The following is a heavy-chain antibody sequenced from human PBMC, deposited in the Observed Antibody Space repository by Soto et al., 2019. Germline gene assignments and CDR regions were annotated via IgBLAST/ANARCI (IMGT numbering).Heavy chain of an antibody. CDR3: GKRYCGYLATE. J-gene: IGHJ1*01. V-gene: IGHV3-23*01. CDR2: ISGSGGRT. D-gene: IGHD3-22*01. Sequence: TGGSLRPSWTPAGFTSISNSMIWVRKAPGKGLEWVSAISGSGGRTYYADSVKGRFTITRDNSKNALYLQMNSLRAEDTAVYYGGKRYCGYLATEWGQGTLVTVSS. CDR1: GFTSISNS.